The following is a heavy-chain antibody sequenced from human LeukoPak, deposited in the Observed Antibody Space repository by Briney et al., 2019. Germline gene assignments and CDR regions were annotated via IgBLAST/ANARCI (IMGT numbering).Heavy chain of an antibody. Sequence: SEALSLTCTVSGGSISSTSYYWGWIRQPPGKGLQWIGTVYYNGATQYNPSLKSRVTISVDTYKNQFSLKLTSVTAADTAVYYCAREDRVGATTGSDHWGQGTLVTVSS. D-gene: IGHD1-26*01. J-gene: IGHJ4*02. CDR3: AREDRVGATTGSDH. CDR2: VYYNGAT. CDR1: GGSISSTSYY. V-gene: IGHV4-39*01.